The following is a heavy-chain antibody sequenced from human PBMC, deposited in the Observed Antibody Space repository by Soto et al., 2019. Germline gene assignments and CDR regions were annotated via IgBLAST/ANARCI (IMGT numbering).Heavy chain of an antibody. CDR1: GYTFTSYY. CDR3: ARDLGYDSSGYSPGWFDP. D-gene: IGHD3-22*01. CDR2: INPSGGST. Sequence: ASVKVSCKASGYTFTSYYMPWVRQAPGQGLEWMGIINPSGGSTSYAQKFQGRVTMTRDTSTSTVYMELSSLRSEDTAVYYCARDLGYDSSGYSPGWFDPWGQGTLVTVSS. J-gene: IGHJ5*02. V-gene: IGHV1-46*01.